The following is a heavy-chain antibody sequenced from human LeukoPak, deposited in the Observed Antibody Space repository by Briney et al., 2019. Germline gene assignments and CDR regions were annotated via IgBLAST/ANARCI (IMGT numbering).Heavy chain of an antibody. D-gene: IGHD6-13*01. CDR1: GFSSSHYW. V-gene: IGHV3-7*03. CDR2: INQDGSEK. Sequence: GGSLRLSCVVSGFSSSHYWMSWVRQAPGKGLEWVANINQDGSEKTYVDSVKGRFTISRDNSKNTLYLQMNSLRAEDTAVYYCAKDWLPRGRSIAAAGSAAFDIWGQGTMVTVSS. CDR3: AKDWLPRGRSIAAAGSAAFDI. J-gene: IGHJ3*02.